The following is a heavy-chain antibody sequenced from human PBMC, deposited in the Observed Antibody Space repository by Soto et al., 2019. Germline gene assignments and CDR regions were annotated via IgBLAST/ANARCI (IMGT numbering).Heavy chain of an antibody. Sequence: PSETLSLTCTVSGGSISSSSYYWGWIRQPPGKGLEWIGYIYYSGSTYYNPSLKSRVTISVDTSKNQFSLKLSSVTAADTAVYYCASTKLLYCSGGSCYPYYYYGMDVWGQGTTVTVSS. D-gene: IGHD2-15*01. V-gene: IGHV4-30-4*08. CDR1: GGSISSSSYY. J-gene: IGHJ6*02. CDR2: IYYSGST. CDR3: ASTKLLYCSGGSCYPYYYYGMDV.